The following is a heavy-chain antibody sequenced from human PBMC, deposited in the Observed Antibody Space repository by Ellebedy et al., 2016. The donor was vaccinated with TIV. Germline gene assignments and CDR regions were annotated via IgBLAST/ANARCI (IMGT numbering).Heavy chain of an antibody. D-gene: IGHD6-13*01. CDR2: ISSRSSTI. CDR1: GFTFSSYA. CDR3: ARVGLGYSSSWYYYGMDV. V-gene: IGHV3-48*02. J-gene: IGHJ6*02. Sequence: PGGSLRLSCAASGFTFSSYAMSWVRQAPGKGLEWVSYISSRSSTIYYADSVKGRFTISRDNAKNSLYLQMNSLRDEDTAVYYCARVGLGYSSSWYYYGMDVWGQGTTVTVFS.